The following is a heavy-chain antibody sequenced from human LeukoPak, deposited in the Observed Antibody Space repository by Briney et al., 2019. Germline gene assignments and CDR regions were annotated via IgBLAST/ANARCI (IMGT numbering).Heavy chain of an antibody. J-gene: IGHJ6*02. CDR1: GFTFSSYS. CDR3: ASQYSSSWPYYYYYGMDV. Sequence: GGSLRLSCAASGFTFSSYSMNWVRQAPGKGLEWVSHITASGTAMFYADSVKGRFTISRDNSKNTLYLQMNSLRAEDTAVYYCASQYSSSWPYYYYYGMDVWGQGTTVTVSS. CDR2: ITASGTAM. V-gene: IGHV3-48*01. D-gene: IGHD6-13*01.